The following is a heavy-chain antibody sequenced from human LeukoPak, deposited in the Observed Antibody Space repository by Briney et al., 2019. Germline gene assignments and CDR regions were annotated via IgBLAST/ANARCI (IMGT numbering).Heavy chain of an antibody. CDR2: IWDDGSSK. CDR3: AKPIRGSGSFLIDF. V-gene: IGHV3-33*06. Sequence: GRSLRLSCAASGFTFSSYGMHWARQAPGKGLEWVAVIWDDGSSKYYGDSVKGRFTISRDNSKNTLYLQMNSLRAEDTAVYYCAKPIRGSGSFLIDFWGQGTLVTVSS. D-gene: IGHD1-26*01. J-gene: IGHJ4*02. CDR1: GFTFSSYG.